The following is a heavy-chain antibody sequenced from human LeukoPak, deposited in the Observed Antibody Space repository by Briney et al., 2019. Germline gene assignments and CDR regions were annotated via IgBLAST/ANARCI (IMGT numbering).Heavy chain of an antibody. CDR1: GYTFTGYY. CDR2: INPNSGGT. D-gene: IGHD6-6*01. Sequence: ASVKVSCKASGYTFTGYYMHWVRQAPGQGLEWMGWINPNSGGTNYAQKFQGRVTMTSDTSTSTAYMELSSLRSEDTAVYYCATEVPRSSYFDYWGQGTLVTASS. V-gene: IGHV1-2*02. J-gene: IGHJ4*02. CDR3: ATEVPRSSYFDY.